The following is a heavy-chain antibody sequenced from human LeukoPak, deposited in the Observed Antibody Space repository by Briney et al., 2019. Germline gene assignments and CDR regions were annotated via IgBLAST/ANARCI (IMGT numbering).Heavy chain of an antibody. CDR1: GYSISSGYY. J-gene: IGHJ4*02. D-gene: IGHD2-21*01. V-gene: IGHV4-38-2*01. CDR2: IYHSGST. Sequence: PSETLSLTCAVSGYSISSGYYWGWIRQPPGKGLEWIGSIYHSGSTYYNPSLRGRVTISVDTSKNQFSLKLPSVTAADTAVYYCARYYGGDSAIEYWGQGALVTVSS. CDR3: ARYYGGDSAIEY.